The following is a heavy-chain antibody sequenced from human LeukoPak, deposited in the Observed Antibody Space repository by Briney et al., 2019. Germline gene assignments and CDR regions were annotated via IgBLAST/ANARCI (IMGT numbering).Heavy chain of an antibody. Sequence: SKTLSLTCAVSGGSISSSNWWSWVRQPPGKGLEWIGEIYHSGSTNYNPSPKSRVTISVDKSKNQFSLKLSSVTAADTAVYYCARGQWLVLYYFDYWGQGTLVTVSS. D-gene: IGHD6-19*01. J-gene: IGHJ4*02. CDR2: IYHSGST. CDR3: ARGQWLVLYYFDY. V-gene: IGHV4-4*02. CDR1: GGSISSSNW.